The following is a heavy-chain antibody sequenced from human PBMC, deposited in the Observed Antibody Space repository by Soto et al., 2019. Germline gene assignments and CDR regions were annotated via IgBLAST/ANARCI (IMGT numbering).Heavy chain of an antibody. CDR2: LNYDGSMV. D-gene: IGHD2-15*01. V-gene: IGHV3-74*01. Sequence: GGSLRLSCAASGFTFSSYWMHWVRQAPGKGLEWVSRLNYDGSMVDYAGSVKGRFTISRDNAKNTLYLQMNSLRAEDTAVYYCARDKVEEKGSLDYWGQGTLVTVSS. J-gene: IGHJ4*02. CDR3: ARDKVEEKGSLDY. CDR1: GFTFSSYW.